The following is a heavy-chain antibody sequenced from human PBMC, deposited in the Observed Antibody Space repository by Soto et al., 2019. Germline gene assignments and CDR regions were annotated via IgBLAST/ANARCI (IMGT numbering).Heavy chain of an antibody. CDR2: IWYDGSNK. D-gene: IGHD2-15*01. CDR3: ARVYCSGGSCYFDY. J-gene: IGHJ4*02. V-gene: IGHV3-33*01. CDR1: GFTFSSYG. Sequence: QVQLVGSGGGVVQPGRSLRLSCAASGFTFSSYGMHWVRQAPGKGLEWVAVIWYDGSNKYYADSVKGRFTISRDNSKNTLYLQMNSLRAEDTAVYYCARVYCSGGSCYFDYWGQGTLVTVSS.